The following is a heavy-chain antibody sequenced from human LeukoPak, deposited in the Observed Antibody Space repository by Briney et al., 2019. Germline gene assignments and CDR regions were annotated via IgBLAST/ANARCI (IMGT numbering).Heavy chain of an antibody. CDR3: AKYIPSSSGYDY. CDR1: GFTFSNYA. CDR2: ISGSAGST. D-gene: IGHD5-12*01. V-gene: IGHV3-23*01. J-gene: IGHJ4*02. Sequence: HTGGSLRLSCAASGFTFSNYAMTWFRQSPGKGLDGVAVISGSAGSTYYADSVKGRFTISRDNSKNTLYLQMNSLRAGDTAVYYCAKYIPSSSGYDYWGQGTLVTVSS.